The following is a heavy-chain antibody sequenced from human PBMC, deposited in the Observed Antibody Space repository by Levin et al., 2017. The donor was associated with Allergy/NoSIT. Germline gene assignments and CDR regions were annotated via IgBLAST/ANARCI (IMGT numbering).Heavy chain of an antibody. D-gene: IGHD6-19*01. V-gene: IGHV3-23*01. J-gene: IGHJ4*02. Sequence: GGSLRLSCAASGFTFSSYAMSWVRQAPEKGLEWVSAISGSGGSTYYADSVKGRFTISRDNSKNTLYLQMNSLRAEDTAVYYCAKMFGSGWTIDYWGQGTLVTVSS. CDR2: ISGSGGST. CDR1: GFTFSSYA. CDR3: AKMFGSGWTIDY.